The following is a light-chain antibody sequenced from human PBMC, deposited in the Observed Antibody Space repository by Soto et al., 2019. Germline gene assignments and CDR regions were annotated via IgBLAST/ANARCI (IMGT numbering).Light chain of an antibody. J-gene: IGKJ5*01. Sequence: EIVLTQYPATLSLSPEIRATVSCSASQNISSYLIWYQQKPGQAPRLLIYDVSNRASGIPARFSGSGSETDYTLAIRTLQPEDFAVYYCQQRRDWPLTFAQGTRLEI. CDR1: QNISSY. CDR3: QQRRDWPLT. CDR2: DVS. V-gene: IGKV3-11*01.